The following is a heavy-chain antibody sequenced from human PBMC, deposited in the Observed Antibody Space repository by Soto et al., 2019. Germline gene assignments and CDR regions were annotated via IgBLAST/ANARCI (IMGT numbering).Heavy chain of an antibody. Sequence: GGSLRLSCAASGFTVSSKYMTWVRQAPGKGLEWVSVIYSGGSTYYADSVKGRFTISRDNSKNTLYLQMNSLRAEDTAVYYCASIIVLAGSYYYYHGADVWGQGTTVT. CDR1: GFTVSSKY. J-gene: IGHJ6*02. CDR2: IYSGGST. V-gene: IGHV3-53*01. D-gene: IGHD3-9*01. CDR3: ASIIVLAGSYYYYHGADV.